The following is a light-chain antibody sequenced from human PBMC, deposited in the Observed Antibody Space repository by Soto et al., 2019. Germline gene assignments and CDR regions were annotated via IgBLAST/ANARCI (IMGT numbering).Light chain of an antibody. CDR3: QQYYSHLWT. Sequence: DIQMTQSPSTLSASVGDRVTITCRASQSISSWLAWYQQKPGKVPKLLIYKASTLESGVPSRFSGSGSGTEFTLTISSLQPDDFATYYCQQYYSHLWTFGQGTKVDIK. V-gene: IGKV1-5*03. J-gene: IGKJ1*01. CDR2: KAS. CDR1: QSISSW.